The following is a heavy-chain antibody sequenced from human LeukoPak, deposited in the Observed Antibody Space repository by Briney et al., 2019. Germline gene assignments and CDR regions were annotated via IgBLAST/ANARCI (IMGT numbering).Heavy chain of an antibody. V-gene: IGHV3-23*01. Sequence: GGSLRLSCAASGFTFSSYAMSWVRQAPGKGLEWVSAISGSGGSTYYADSVKGRFTISRDNSKNTLYLQMESLRAEDTAVYYCAKDADLGYDFWSGYFSFDYWGQGTLVTVSS. CDR1: GFTFSSYA. J-gene: IGHJ4*02. CDR3: AKDADLGYDFWSGYFSFDY. CDR2: ISGSGGST. D-gene: IGHD3-3*01.